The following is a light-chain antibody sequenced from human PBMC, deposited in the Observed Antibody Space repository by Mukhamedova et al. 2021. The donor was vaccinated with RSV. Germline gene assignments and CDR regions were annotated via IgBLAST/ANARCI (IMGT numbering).Light chain of an antibody. CDR2: AAS. J-gene: IGKJ5*01. Sequence: WYQRRVHGKAPKLLIYAASSLQNGVPSRFSGSGSGTDFTLSISGPQPEDFATYYCQQSYSAVTFGQGTRLEIK. CDR3: QQSYSAVT. V-gene: IGKV1-39*01.